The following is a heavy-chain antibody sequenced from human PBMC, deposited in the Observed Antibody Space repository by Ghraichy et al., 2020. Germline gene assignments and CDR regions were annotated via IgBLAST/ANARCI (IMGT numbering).Heavy chain of an antibody. Sequence: ASVKVSCKASGYTFTSYGISWVRQAPGQGLEWMGWISAYNGNTNYAQKLQGRVTMTTDTSTSTAYMELRSQRSDDTAVYYCAREGDYYDSSGYYSLFDYWGQGTLVTVSS. CDR3: AREGDYYDSSGYYSLFDY. D-gene: IGHD3-22*01. CDR1: GYTFTSYG. V-gene: IGHV1-18*01. CDR2: ISAYNGNT. J-gene: IGHJ4*02.